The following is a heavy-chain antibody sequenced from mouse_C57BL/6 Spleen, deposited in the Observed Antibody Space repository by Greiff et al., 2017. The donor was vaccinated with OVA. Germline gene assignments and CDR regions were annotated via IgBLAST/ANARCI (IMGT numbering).Heavy chain of an antibody. D-gene: IGHD2-5*01. Sequence: VQLQQSGTVLARPGASVKMSCKTSGYTFTSYWMHWVKQRPGQGLEWIGAIYPGNSDTSYNQKFKGKAKLTAVTSASTAYMELSSLTNEDSAVYYCTREDYSNSYWYFDVWGTGTTVTVSS. CDR3: TREDYSNSYWYFDV. CDR1: GYTFTSYW. V-gene: IGHV1-5*01. CDR2: IYPGNSDT. J-gene: IGHJ1*03.